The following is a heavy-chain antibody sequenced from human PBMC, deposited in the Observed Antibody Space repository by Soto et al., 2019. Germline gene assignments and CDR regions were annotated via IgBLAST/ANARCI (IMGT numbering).Heavy chain of an antibody. J-gene: IGHJ5*02. CDR2: IYYSGST. CDR3: ARQLTIFGVVIGGDNWFDP. CDR1: GGSISSYY. Sequence: SETLSLTCTVSGGSISSYYWSWIRQPPGKGLEWIGYIYYSGSTNYNPSLKSRVTISVDTSKNQFSLKLSSVTAADTAVYYCARQLTIFGVVIGGDNWFDPWGQGTLVTVSS. V-gene: IGHV4-59*08. D-gene: IGHD3-3*01.